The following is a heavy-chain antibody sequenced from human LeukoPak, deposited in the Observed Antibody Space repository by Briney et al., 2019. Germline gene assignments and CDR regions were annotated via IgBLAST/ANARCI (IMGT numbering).Heavy chain of an antibody. V-gene: IGHV3-7*04. CDR3: ARAGYAMDTEYFQH. J-gene: IGHJ1*01. D-gene: IGHD5-18*01. Sequence: GGSLRLSCAASGFPFTNNWMTWVRQAPGKGLEWVATIMQNGGETYYVESVKGRFTISRDNAKSSLYLQMNSLRAEDTAVYYCARAGYAMDTEYFQHWGQGTLVTVSS. CDR2: IMQNGGET. CDR1: GFPFTNNW.